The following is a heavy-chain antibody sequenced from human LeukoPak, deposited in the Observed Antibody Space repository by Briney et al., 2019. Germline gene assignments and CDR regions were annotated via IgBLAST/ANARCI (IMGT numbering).Heavy chain of an antibody. CDR3: ASPPPPDIVATKRYGMDV. D-gene: IGHD5-12*01. V-gene: IGHV4-34*01. CDR2: INHSGST. Sequence: SETLSLTCAVYGGSFSGYYWRWIRQPPGKGLEWIGEINHSGSTNYNPSLKRRVTISVDTSTNQLSLKLSSMTAADTAVYYCASPPPPDIVATKRYGMDVWGQGTTVTVSS. CDR1: GGSFSGYY. J-gene: IGHJ6*02.